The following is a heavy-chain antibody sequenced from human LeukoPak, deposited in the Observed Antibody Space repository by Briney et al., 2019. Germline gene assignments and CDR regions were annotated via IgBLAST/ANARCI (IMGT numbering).Heavy chain of an antibody. CDR1: GGSISGYY. CDR3: ARGIAAVGTSPDYFDY. J-gene: IGHJ4*02. V-gene: IGHV4-59*01. CDR2: IYYSGST. D-gene: IGHD6-13*01. Sequence: PSETLSLTCTVSGGSISGYYWSWIRQSPGKGLEWIGYIYYSGSTNYNPSLKSRVTISVDTSKNQFSLKLSSVTAADTAVYYCARGIAAVGTSPDYFDYWGQGTLVTVSS.